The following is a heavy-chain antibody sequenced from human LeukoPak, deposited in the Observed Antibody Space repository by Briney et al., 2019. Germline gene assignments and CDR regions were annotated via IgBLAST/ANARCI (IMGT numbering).Heavy chain of an antibody. CDR2: ISGSGGST. CDR3: AKTLDTSFGNYGMDV. CDR1: GFTFSSYA. V-gene: IGHV3-23*01. Sequence: GGSLRLSCAASGFTFSSYAMSWVRQAPGKGLEWVSAISGSGGSTYYADSVKGRFTISRDNSKNTLYLQMNSLRAEDTAVYYCAKTLDTSFGNYGMDVWRQGTTVTVSS. J-gene: IGHJ6*02. D-gene: IGHD2-2*01.